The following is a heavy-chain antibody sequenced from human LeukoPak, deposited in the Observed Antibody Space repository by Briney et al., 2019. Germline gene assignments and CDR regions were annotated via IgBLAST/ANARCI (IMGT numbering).Heavy chain of an antibody. J-gene: IGHJ4*02. V-gene: IGHV3-13*01. CDR3: VRASSSWTSFDY. CDR2: IGTAGAT. Sequence: GGSLRLSCTASGFTFSNYDMHWARQAPGKGLEWVSVIGTAGATYYPGSVKGRFTISRENAKNSFYLQMNSLRAGDTAVYYCVRASSSWTSFDYWGQGILVTVSS. D-gene: IGHD6-13*01. CDR1: GFTFSNYD.